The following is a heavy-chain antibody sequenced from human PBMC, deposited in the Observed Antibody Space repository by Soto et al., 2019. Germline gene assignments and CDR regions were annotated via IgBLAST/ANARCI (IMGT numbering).Heavy chain of an antibody. J-gene: IGHJ4*02. D-gene: IGHD3-10*01. CDR1: GYTFTSHG. Sequence: QVQLVQSGAEVKKPGASVKVSCKASGYTFTSHGISWVRQAPGQGLEWMGWISSLTGGTNYAQKLQGRVTMPTDTSTSTAYMEMRRLTSDDTAVYYCARDISYGSGTSYGYWGQGTLVTVSS. CDR3: ARDISYGSGTSYGY. CDR2: ISSLTGGT. V-gene: IGHV1-18*01.